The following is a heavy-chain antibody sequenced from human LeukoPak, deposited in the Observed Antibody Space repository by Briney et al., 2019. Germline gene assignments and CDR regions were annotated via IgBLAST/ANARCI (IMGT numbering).Heavy chain of an antibody. CDR1: GYTFTGYY. V-gene: IGHV1-2*02. Sequence: ASVKVSCKASGYTFTGYYMHWVRQAPGQGLEWMGWINPNSGGTNYAQKFQGRVTMTRDTSISTAYMELSRLRSDDTAVYYCARDGAPNYYYISGYFLTYDIWDEGTMITVSS. CDR2: INPNSGGT. D-gene: IGHD3-22*01. CDR3: ARDGAPNYYYISGYFLTYDI. J-gene: IGHJ3*02.